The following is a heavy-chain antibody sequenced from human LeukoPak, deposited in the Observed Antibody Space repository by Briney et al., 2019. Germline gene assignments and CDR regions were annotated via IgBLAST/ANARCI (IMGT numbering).Heavy chain of an antibody. CDR1: GGSISSYY. Sequence: SETLSLTCTVSGGSISSYYWSWIRQPPGKGLEWIGYIYYSGSTNYNPSLKSRVTISVDTSKNQFSLKLSSVTAADTAVYYCARGLRNLSRDGYNYGYYYYYMDVWGKGTTVTVSS. CDR2: IYYSGST. D-gene: IGHD5-24*01. CDR3: ARGLRNLSRDGYNYGYYYYYMDV. J-gene: IGHJ6*03. V-gene: IGHV4-59*01.